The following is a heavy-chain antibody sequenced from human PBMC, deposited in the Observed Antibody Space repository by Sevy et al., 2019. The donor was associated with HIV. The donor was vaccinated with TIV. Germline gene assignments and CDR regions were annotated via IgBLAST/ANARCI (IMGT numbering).Heavy chain of an antibody. D-gene: IGHD2-21*01. V-gene: IGHV4-39*01. CDR3: ARQGGIVDRAFDN. Sequence: SETLSLTCTVSGGSISRSSYDWGWIRQPPGKGLEWIGSMFFSGNTYYNPSLKSRVTIFVDRSKNLISLRLTSVTAADTAVYYCARQGGIVDRAFDNWGQGTLVTVSS. CDR2: MFFSGNT. J-gene: IGHJ4*02. CDR1: GGSISRSSYD.